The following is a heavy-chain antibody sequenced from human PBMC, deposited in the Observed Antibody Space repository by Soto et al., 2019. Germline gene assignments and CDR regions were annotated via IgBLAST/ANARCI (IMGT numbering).Heavy chain of an antibody. CDR1: GFTISNYG. Sequence: GGSLRLSCGASGFTISNYGVHWVRQATGKGLEWVAVISYDGTITYYADSVKGRFTISRDNSKNTLYLQMNSLGTEDTAVYYCATTRVGPCSSSICFSGIFDGMDVWGQGTKVTVSS. D-gene: IGHD2-2*01. CDR3: ATTRVGPCSSSICFSGIFDGMDV. J-gene: IGHJ6*02. V-gene: IGHV3-30-3*01. CDR2: ISYDGTIT.